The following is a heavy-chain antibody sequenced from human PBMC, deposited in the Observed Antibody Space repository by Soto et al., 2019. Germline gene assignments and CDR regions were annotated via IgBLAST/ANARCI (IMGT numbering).Heavy chain of an antibody. V-gene: IGHV6-1*01. Sequence: KQSQTLSLTCAISGDSVSSNSAAWNWIRQSPSRGLEWLGRTYYRSKWYNDYAVSVKSRITINPDTSKNQFSLQLNSVTPEDTAVYYCARANFQQWLVRDYYGMDVWGQGTTVTVSS. D-gene: IGHD6-19*01. J-gene: IGHJ6*02. CDR3: ARANFQQWLVRDYYGMDV. CDR1: GDSVSSNSAA. CDR2: TYYRSKWYN.